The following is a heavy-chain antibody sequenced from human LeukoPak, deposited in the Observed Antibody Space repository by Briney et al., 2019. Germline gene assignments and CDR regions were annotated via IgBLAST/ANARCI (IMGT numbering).Heavy chain of an antibody. CDR3: ASHLLYYDAFDI. CDR1: GFTFSSNY. Sequence: GGSLRLSCAASGFTFSSNYMSWVRQAPGKGLEWVSIIYSGGTTYDADSVKGRFTISRDNSKNTLYLQMNSLRAEDTAVYYCASHLLYYDAFDIWGQGTMVTVSS. V-gene: IGHV3-66*04. CDR2: IYSGGTT. J-gene: IGHJ3*02. D-gene: IGHD2-8*01.